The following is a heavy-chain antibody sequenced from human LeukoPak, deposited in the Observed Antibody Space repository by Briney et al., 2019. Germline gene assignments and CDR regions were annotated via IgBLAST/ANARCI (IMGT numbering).Heavy chain of an antibody. CDR3: ARQDCSGGSCYLDY. D-gene: IGHD2-15*01. CDR1: GFTVSSNY. Sequence: PGGSLRLSCAASGFTVSSNYMSWVRQAPGKGLEWVSVIYSGGSTYYADSVKGRFTISRDNSKNTLYLQMNSLRTEDTAVCYCARQDCSGGSCYLDYWGQGTLVTVSS. J-gene: IGHJ4*02. V-gene: IGHV3-53*05. CDR2: IYSGGST.